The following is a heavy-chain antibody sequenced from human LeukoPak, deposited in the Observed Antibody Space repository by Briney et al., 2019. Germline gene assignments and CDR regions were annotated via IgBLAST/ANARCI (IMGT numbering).Heavy chain of an antibody. CDR3: ARGGDCGGDCYSSDLFDY. D-gene: IGHD2-21*02. J-gene: IGHJ4*02. V-gene: IGHV1-18*01. CDR2: ISAYNGNT. Sequence: ASVKVSCKASGYTFTSYGISWVRQAPGQGLEWMGWISAYNGNTNYAQKFQGRVTMTRDTSISTAYMELSRLRSDDTAVYYCARGGDCGGDCYSSDLFDYWGQGTLVTVSS. CDR1: GYTFTSYG.